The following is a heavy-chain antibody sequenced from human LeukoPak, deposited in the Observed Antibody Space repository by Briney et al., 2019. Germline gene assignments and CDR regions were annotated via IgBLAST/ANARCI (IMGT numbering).Heavy chain of an antibody. J-gene: IGHJ4*02. CDR3: ASVGHLDY. CDR2: IREDGSEK. Sequence: GGSLRLSCAASGLTFSGFWMSRVRQAPGKGLEWVANIREDGSEKHSVESVKGRFTISRDNAKDSLYLQMNSLRVEDTAVYYCASVGHLDYWGQGTLVTVA. V-gene: IGHV3-7*03. CDR1: GLTFSGFW. D-gene: IGHD1-26*01.